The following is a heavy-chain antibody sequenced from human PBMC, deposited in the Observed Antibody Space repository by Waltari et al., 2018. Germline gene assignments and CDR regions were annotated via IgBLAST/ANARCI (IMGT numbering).Heavy chain of an antibody. Sequence: QVQLQQWGAGLLKPSETLSLTCGESGASFGGFYCSWIRQAPGKGLEWRGDITHTGDSNINPSLKSRLTISVDTSKRQFSLELTSVTPADTAVYYCGRAPATSWFGYSVYWGQGTVVTVSS. V-gene: IGHV4-34*01. CDR2: ITHTGDS. D-gene: IGHD2-2*01. CDR1: GASFGGFY. CDR3: GRAPATSWFGYSVY. J-gene: IGHJ4*02.